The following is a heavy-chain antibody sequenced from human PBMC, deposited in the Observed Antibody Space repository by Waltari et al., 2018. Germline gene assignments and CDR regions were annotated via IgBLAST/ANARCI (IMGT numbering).Heavy chain of an antibody. J-gene: IGHJ6*02. CDR2: ISWSSGRV. D-gene: IGHD4-4*01. Sequence: VQQVESGRRLVPAGTSLRPRRPGAATTFVVSAMPWVRQGPGKELEGVSSISWSSGRVGYAGSGKGRFTISRDNGKKSLYLQMNSLRVADTALYYCGQDVYSNYEYWYGLDVWCQGTTVTVSS. CDR3: GQDVYSNYEYWYGLDV. CDR1: ATTFVVSA. V-gene: IGHV3-9*01.